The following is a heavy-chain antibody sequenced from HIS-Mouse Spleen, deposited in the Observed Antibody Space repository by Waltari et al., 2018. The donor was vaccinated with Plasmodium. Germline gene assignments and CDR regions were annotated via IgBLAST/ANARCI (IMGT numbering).Heavy chain of an antibody. CDR3: AKASKGTGDLWDY. CDR2: SRGSGGSK. J-gene: IGHJ4*02. CDR1: GFTFSSYA. D-gene: IGHD7-27*01. Sequence: EVQLLESGGGLVQPGGSLRLSCAASGFTFSSYAMSWVRQAPGKGLECVLGSRGSGGSKDYANSGKGRVTISRDNSKNTLYLQMNSLRAEDTAVDYCAKASKGTGDLWDYWGQGTLVTVSS. V-gene: IGHV3-23*01.